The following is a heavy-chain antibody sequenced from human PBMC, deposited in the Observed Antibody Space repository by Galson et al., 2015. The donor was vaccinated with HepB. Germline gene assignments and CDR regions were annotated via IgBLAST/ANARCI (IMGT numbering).Heavy chain of an antibody. V-gene: IGHV3-48*03. Sequence: SLRLSCAASGFSFSNSEMNWVRQAPGKGLEWVSYISGSGDSIFYADSVKGRLGISRDNAKNSLSLQMNSLRDEDTAVYYCARAQRHYSDSSGYFYFDSWGQGTLVTVSS. D-gene: IGHD3-22*01. CDR2: ISGSGDSI. J-gene: IGHJ4*02. CDR3: ARAQRHYSDSSGYFYFDS. CDR1: GFSFSNSE.